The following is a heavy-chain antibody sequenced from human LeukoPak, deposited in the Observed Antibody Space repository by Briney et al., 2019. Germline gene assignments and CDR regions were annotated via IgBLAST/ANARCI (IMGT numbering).Heavy chain of an antibody. CDR2: IIPIFGTA. Sequence: ASVKVSCKASGGTFSSYAISWVRQAPGQGLEWMGGIIPIFGTANYAQKFQGRVTITADESTSTAYMELSSLRSEDTAVYYCARDYTIFGVACGMDVWGQGTTVTVSS. J-gene: IGHJ6*02. D-gene: IGHD3-3*01. CDR3: ARDYTIFGVACGMDV. CDR1: GGTFSSYA. V-gene: IGHV1-69*13.